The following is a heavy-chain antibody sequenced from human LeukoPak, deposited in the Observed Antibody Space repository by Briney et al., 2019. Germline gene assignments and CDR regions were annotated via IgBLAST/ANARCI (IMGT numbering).Heavy chain of an antibody. CDR3: AKGGGGGKYYFDY. J-gene: IGHJ4*02. CDR1: GFTFSSYA. D-gene: IGHD3-3*01. Sequence: GGSLRLSCAASGFTFSSYAMSWVRQAPGKGLEWVSAISGSGGSTYYADSVKGRSTISRDNSKNTLYLQMNSLRAEDTAVYYCAKGGGGGKYYFDYWGQGTLVTVSS. CDR2: ISGSGGST. V-gene: IGHV3-23*01.